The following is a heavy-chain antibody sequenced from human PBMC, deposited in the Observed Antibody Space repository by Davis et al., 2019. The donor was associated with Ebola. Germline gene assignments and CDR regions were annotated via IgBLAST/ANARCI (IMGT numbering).Heavy chain of an antibody. J-gene: IGHJ6*04. D-gene: IGHD1-26*01. Sequence: PGGSLRLSCAASGFTFSSFAMHWVRQAPGKGLEWVAVISYDGSNKYYADSVKGRFTISRDNSKNTLYLQMNSLRAEDTAVYYCTRDSLQGGYYYGMDVWGKGTTVTVSS. CDR2: ISYDGSNK. CDR1: GFTFSSFA. CDR3: TRDSLQGGYYYGMDV. V-gene: IGHV3-30*14.